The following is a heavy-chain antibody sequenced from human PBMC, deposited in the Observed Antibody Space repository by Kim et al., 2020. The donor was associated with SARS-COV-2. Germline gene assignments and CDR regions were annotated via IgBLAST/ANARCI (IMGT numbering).Heavy chain of an antibody. CDR3: ARVSRRLQKFEY. D-gene: IGHD5-18*01. V-gene: IGHV1-46*01. Sequence: YAQKFQGRVTMTRDTSTSTVYMELSSLRSEDTAVYYCARVSRRLQKFEYWGQGTLVTVSS. J-gene: IGHJ4*02.